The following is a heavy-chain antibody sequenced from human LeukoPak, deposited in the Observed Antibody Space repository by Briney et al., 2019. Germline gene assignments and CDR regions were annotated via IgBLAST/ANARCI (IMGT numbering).Heavy chain of an antibody. D-gene: IGHD1-26*01. CDR2: IYYSGST. Sequence: SETLSLTCTVSGGSISSYYWSWIRQPPGKGLEWIGYIYYSGSTNYNPSLKSRVTISVDTSKNQFSLKLSPVTAADTAVYYCARGAPSSGSYFPWGQGTLVTVSS. V-gene: IGHV4-59*08. CDR3: ARGAPSSGSYFP. CDR1: GGSISSYY. J-gene: IGHJ5*02.